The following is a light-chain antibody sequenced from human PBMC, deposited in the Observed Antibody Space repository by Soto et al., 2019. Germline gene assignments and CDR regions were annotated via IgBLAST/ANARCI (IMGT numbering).Light chain of an antibody. CDR2: AAS. V-gene: IGKV1-39*01. CDR1: QSISSY. Sequence: DIQMTQSPSSLSASVGDRVTITCRASQSISSYLNWYQQKPGKAPKLLIYAASSLQSGVPSRFSGSGSGTGFTLTISSLQPEYFATYYCQQSYSTPTFGQGTKLEIK. CDR3: QQSYSTPT. J-gene: IGKJ2*01.